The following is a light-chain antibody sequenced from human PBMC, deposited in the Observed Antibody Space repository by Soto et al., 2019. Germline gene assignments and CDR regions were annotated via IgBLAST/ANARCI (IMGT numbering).Light chain of an antibody. CDR1: SSNIGAGYD. J-gene: IGLJ2*01. V-gene: IGLV1-40*01. Sequence: QSVLTQPPSVSGAPGQRVTISCTGSSSNIGAGYDVYWYQQLPGTAPKLLIYDNSKRPSGVPDRFSGSKSGTSASLAITGLQAEDEADYYCQSYDSSLRGSLFGGGTKLTVL. CDR2: DNS. CDR3: QSYDSSLRGSL.